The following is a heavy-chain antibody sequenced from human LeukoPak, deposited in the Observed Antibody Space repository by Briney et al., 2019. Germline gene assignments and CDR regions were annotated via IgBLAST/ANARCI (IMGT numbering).Heavy chain of an antibody. D-gene: IGHD6-13*01. V-gene: IGHV3-21*01. J-gene: IGHJ5*02. CDR1: GFTFSSYS. CDR3: ATSIAAAGLLDP. Sequence: GGSLRLSCAASGFTFSSYSMNGVRQAPRKGLEWVSSISSSSSYIYYADSVKGRFTISRDNAKNSLYLQMNSLRAEDTAVYYCATSIAAAGLLDPWGQGTLVTVSS. CDR2: ISSSSSYI.